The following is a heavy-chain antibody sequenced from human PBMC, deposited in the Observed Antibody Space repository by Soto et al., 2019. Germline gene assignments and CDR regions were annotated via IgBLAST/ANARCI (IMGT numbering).Heavy chain of an antibody. CDR3: ARTADGDYLSGGSAFDI. Sequence: LSLTCTVSGSSISSGGYYWSWIRQHPGKGLEWIGYIYYSGSTYYNPSLKSRVTISVDTSKNQFSLKLSSVTAADTAVYYCARTADGDYLSGGSAFDIWGQGTMVTVSS. CDR1: GSSISSGGYY. J-gene: IGHJ3*02. D-gene: IGHD4-17*01. CDR2: IYYSGST. V-gene: IGHV4-31*03.